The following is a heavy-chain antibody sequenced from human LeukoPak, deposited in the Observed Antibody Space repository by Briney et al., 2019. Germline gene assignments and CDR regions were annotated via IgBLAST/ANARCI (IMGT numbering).Heavy chain of an antibody. D-gene: IGHD3-3*01. V-gene: IGHV3-23*01. CDR1: GFTFSSYA. Sequence: LSGGSLRLSCAASGFTFSSYAMSWVRQAPGKGLEWVSAISGSGGSTYYADSVKGRFTISRDNSKNTLYLQMNSLRAEDTAVYYCVKDRKYDFWSGYSGGMDVWGKGTTVTVSS. J-gene: IGHJ6*04. CDR2: ISGSGGST. CDR3: VKDRKYDFWSGYSGGMDV.